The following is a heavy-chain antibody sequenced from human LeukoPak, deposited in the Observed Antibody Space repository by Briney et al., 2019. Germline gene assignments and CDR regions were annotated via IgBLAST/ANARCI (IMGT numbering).Heavy chain of an antibody. Sequence: GGSLRLSCAASGFTFSSYAMNWVRQAPGKGLEWVSAISGSGGTTDYADSVKGRFTISRDSSKNALFLQMNSLRAEDTAVYYCAREYGSGSSSPFDYWGQGTLVTVSS. J-gene: IGHJ4*02. CDR2: ISGSGGTT. V-gene: IGHV3-23*01. CDR3: AREYGSGSSSPFDY. CDR1: GFTFSSYA. D-gene: IGHD3-10*01.